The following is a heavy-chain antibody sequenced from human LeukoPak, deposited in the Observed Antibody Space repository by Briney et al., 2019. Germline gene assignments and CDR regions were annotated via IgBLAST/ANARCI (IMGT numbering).Heavy chain of an antibody. Sequence: SVKVSCKASGGTFSSYAISWVRQAPGQGRDWMGGIIPIFGAATYDQKFQGRVTITTDKSKSTAYMELSSLRPEDTAVYYCARSAEGGSYYSGHNWFDAWGQGTLVTVSS. CDR2: IIPIFGAA. V-gene: IGHV1-69*05. CDR1: GGTFSSYA. CDR3: ARSAEGGSYYSGHNWFDA. J-gene: IGHJ5*02. D-gene: IGHD1-26*01.